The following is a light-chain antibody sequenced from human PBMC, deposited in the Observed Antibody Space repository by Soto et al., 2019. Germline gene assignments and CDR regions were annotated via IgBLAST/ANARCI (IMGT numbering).Light chain of an antibody. CDR3: QQYGSSPPRT. Sequence: EIVLTQSPGTLSLSPGERATLACGASQSVTSNYLAWYQQKPGQAPRLLFYGASTRATDVPDRFSGSGSGADFTLSISRLEPEDFAVYYCQQYGSSPPRTFGQGTKVDIK. CDR2: GAS. J-gene: IGKJ1*01. V-gene: IGKV3-20*01. CDR1: QSVTSNY.